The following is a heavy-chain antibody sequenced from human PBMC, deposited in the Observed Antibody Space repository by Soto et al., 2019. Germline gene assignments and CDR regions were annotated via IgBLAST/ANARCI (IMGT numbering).Heavy chain of an antibody. CDR1: GYTFTSYY. J-gene: IGHJ6*02. V-gene: IGHV1-46*01. Sequence: ASMKVSCKASGYTFTSYYMHWVRQAPGQGLEWMGIINPSGGSTSYAQKFQGRVTMTTDTSTSTAHMELRSLRSDDTAVYYCAREGQAPYYYYGMDVWGQGTAVTVSS. CDR3: AREGQAPYYYYGMDV. CDR2: INPSGGST.